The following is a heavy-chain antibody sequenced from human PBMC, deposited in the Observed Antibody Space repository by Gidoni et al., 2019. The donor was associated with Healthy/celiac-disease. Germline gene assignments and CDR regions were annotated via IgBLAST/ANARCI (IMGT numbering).Heavy chain of an antibody. CDR3: AKMDILTGPRRTSDAFDI. V-gene: IGHV3-30*18. CDR1: GFTFSSYG. CDR2: ISYDGSNK. Sequence: QVQLVESGGGVVQPGRSLRLSCAASGFTFSSYGMHWVRQAPGKGLEWLAVISYDGSNKYYADSVKGRFTISRDNSKNTLYLQMNSLRAEDTAVYYCAKMDILTGPRRTSDAFDIWGQGTMVTVSS. D-gene: IGHD3-9*01. J-gene: IGHJ3*02.